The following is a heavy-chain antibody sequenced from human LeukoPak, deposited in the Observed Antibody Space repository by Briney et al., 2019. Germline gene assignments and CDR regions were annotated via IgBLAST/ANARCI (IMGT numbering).Heavy chain of an antibody. Sequence: GGSLRLSCAASGFTFSSYAMSWVRQAPGKGLDWASAISGSGGSTYYADSVKGRFTISRDNSKNTLYLQMNSLRAEDTAVYYCARSEVDIVATVCFDYWGQGTLVTVSS. CDR2: ISGSGGST. CDR3: ARSEVDIVATVCFDY. D-gene: IGHD5-12*01. CDR1: GFTFSSYA. J-gene: IGHJ4*02. V-gene: IGHV3-23*01.